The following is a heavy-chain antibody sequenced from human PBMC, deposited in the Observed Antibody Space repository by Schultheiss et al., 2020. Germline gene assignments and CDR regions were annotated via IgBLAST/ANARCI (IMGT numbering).Heavy chain of an antibody. CDR1: GYTFTGYY. Sequence: ASVKVSCKASGYTFTGYYMHWVRQAPGQGLEWMGRINPNSGGTNYAQKFQGRVTITADESTSTAYMELSSLRSEDTAVYYCARDWVVDTAMVDPYYYYGLDAWRQGATVTVSS. V-gene: IGHV1-2*06. CDR3: ARDWVVDTAMVDPYYYYGLDA. J-gene: IGHJ6*01. D-gene: IGHD5-18*01. CDR2: INPNSGGT.